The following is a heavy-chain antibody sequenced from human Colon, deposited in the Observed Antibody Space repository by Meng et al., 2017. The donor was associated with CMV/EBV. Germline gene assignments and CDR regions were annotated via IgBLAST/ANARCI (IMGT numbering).Heavy chain of an antibody. V-gene: IGHV1-2*02. Sequence: QVQLVQSGAGVKKPGASVKVSCEASGYRISDYYLHWVRQAPGQGLEWMGWINPKKGDTKYAQKFQGRVSMSRDTSISTAYMELSRLTSDDTAMYYCARDSHYNFGHDSFDIWGQGTMVTVSS. CDR1: GYRISDYY. CDR3: ARDSHYNFGHDSFDI. D-gene: IGHD1-1*01. CDR2: INPKKGDT. J-gene: IGHJ3*02.